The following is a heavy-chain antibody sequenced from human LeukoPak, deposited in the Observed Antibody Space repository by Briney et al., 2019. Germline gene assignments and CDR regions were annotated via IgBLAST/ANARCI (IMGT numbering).Heavy chain of an antibody. V-gene: IGHV3-33*01. CDR3: ARVHDSSGFYNTHAFDI. J-gene: IGHJ3*02. Sequence: SGGSLRLSCAASGFTLSNYGMHWVRQAPGKGLEWVAVVWYDGRNKYYADSVKGRFTISRDNSKNTMYLQMNSLRAEDTAVYYCARVHDSSGFYNTHAFDIWGQGTMVTVSS. CDR1: GFTLSNYG. D-gene: IGHD3-22*01. CDR2: VWYDGRNK.